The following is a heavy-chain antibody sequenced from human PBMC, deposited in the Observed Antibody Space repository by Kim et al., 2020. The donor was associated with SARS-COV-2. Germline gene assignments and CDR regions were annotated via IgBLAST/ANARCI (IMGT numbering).Heavy chain of an antibody. CDR1: GFTFSSYG. CDR2: IWYDGSNK. Sequence: GGSLRLSCAASGFTFSSYGMHWVRQAPGKGLEWVAVIWYDGSNKYYADSVKGRFTISRDNSKNTLYLQMNSLRAEDTAVYYCARGVYDFWSGYSRGEYYFGMDVCGQGTTVTVSS. V-gene: IGHV3-33*01. J-gene: IGHJ6*02. D-gene: IGHD3-3*01. CDR3: ARGVYDFWSGYSRGEYYFGMDV.